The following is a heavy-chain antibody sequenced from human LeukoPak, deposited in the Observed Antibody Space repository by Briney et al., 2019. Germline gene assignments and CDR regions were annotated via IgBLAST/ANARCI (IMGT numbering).Heavy chain of an antibody. CDR2: INHSGST. CDR3: ARGSKTRLTRQWGV. CDR1: GGSFSGYY. D-gene: IGHD2-8*01. J-gene: IGHJ6*04. V-gene: IGHV4-34*01. Sequence: SETLSLTCAVYGGSFSGYYWSWIRQPPGKGLEWIGEINHSGSTNYNPSLKSRVTISVDTSKNQYSLKLSSVTAADTAVYYCARGSKTRLTRQWGVWGKGTTVTVSS.